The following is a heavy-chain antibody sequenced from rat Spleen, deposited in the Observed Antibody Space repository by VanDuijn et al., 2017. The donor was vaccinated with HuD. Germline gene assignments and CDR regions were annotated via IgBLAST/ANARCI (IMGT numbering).Heavy chain of an antibody. J-gene: IGHJ3*01. CDR3: ARLGGLRNWFAY. V-gene: IGHV5S13*01. Sequence: EVQLVESGGGLVQPGRSLKLSCAASGFIFSIYGMAWVRQTPTKGLEWVASITTGSGNTYYRDSVKGRFTISRDTAQNTLYLQMDSLRSEDTATYFCARLGGLRNWFAYWGQGTLVTVSS. CDR2: ITTGSGNT. CDR1: GFIFSIYG. D-gene: IGHD4-3*01.